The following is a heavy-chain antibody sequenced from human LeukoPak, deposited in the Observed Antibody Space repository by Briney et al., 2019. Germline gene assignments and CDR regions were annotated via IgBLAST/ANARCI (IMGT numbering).Heavy chain of an antibody. D-gene: IGHD2-15*01. CDR2: ISGTGGTT. Sequence: GGSLRLSRAASVFTFSTYWMHWVRQTPGKGLEWVSVISGTGGTTYYADSVKGRFTISGDNSKNTLYLKMNSMRAEDTAVYYCVKSPLNLGYCSGGSCHYFDYWGQGTLVTVSS. CDR1: VFTFSTYW. J-gene: IGHJ4*02. V-gene: IGHV3-23*01. CDR3: VKSPLNLGYCSGGSCHYFDY.